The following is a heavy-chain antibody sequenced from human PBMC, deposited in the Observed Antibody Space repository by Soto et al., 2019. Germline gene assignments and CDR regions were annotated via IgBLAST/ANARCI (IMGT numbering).Heavy chain of an antibody. V-gene: IGHV4-30-2*01. D-gene: IGHD2-15*01. CDR1: GGSISSGGYS. CDR3: AREVVAATGGMDV. J-gene: IGHJ6*02. Sequence: QLQLQESGSGLVKPSQTLSLTCAVSGGSISSGGYSWSWIRQPPGMGLEWIGYIYHSGSTYYNPSLKSRVTISVDRSKNQFSLKLSSVTAADTAVYYCAREVVAATGGMDVWGQGTTVTVSS. CDR2: IYHSGST.